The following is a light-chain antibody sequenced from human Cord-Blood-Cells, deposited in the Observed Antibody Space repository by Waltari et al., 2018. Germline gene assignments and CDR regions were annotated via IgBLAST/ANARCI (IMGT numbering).Light chain of an antibody. CDR3: SSYTSSSTVV. V-gene: IGLV2-14*01. J-gene: IGLJ2*01. CDR1: SSDVGGYNY. Sequence: QSALTQPASMSGSPGQSITISCTGTSSDVGGYNYVSWYQQHPGKAPKLMIYEVSNRPSGVSNRFSRSKSGNTASLTISGLQAEDEADYYCSSYTSSSTVVFGGGTKLTVL. CDR2: EVS.